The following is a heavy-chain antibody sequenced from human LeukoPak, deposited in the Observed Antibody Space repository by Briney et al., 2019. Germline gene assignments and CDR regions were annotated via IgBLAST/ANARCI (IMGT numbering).Heavy chain of an antibody. V-gene: IGHV3-21*01. CDR2: ISSSSSYI. CDR1: GFTFSSYS. Sequence: GGSLRLSCAASGFTFSSYSMNWVRQAPGKGLEWVSSISSSSSYIYYADSVKGRFTISRDNAKNSLYLQMNGLRAEDTAVYYCARAPIAVAGTVDYWGQGTLVTVSS. CDR3: ARAPIAVAGTVDY. D-gene: IGHD6-19*01. J-gene: IGHJ4*02.